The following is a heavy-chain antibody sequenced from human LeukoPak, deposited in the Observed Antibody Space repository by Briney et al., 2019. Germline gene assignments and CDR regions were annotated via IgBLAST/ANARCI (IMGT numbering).Heavy chain of an antibody. CDR3: ARMSSRAYDY. CDR2: INLNSGGT. J-gene: IGHJ4*02. V-gene: IGHV1-2*02. CDR1: GYTFTGYY. Sequence: SVKVSCKASGYTFTGYYMHWVRQAPGQGLEWMGWINLNSGGTNYAQKFQGRVTMTRDTAISTAYMWQSRLRSDDTAVYYCARMSSRAYDYWGQGNLVTVSS. D-gene: IGHD2-21*01.